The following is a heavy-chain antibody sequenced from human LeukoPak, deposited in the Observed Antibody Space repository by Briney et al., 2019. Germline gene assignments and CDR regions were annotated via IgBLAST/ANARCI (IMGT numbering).Heavy chain of an antibody. CDR3: ARDNRGYCSGGSCYSPYYYYMDV. CDR2: IIPIFGTA. D-gene: IGHD2-15*01. Sequence: SVKVSCKASGGTFSSYAISWVRQAPGQGLEWMGGIIPIFGTANYAQKFQGRVTITADKSTSTAYMELSSLRSEDTAVYYCARDNRGYCSGGSCYSPYYYYMDVWGKGTTVTVSS. V-gene: IGHV1-69*06. J-gene: IGHJ6*03. CDR1: GGTFSSYA.